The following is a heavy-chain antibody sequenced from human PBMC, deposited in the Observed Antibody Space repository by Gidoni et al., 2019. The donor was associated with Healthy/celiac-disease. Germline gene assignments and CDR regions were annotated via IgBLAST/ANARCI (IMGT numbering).Heavy chain of an antibody. CDR1: GGSFSGYY. J-gene: IGHJ6*03. D-gene: IGHD6-6*01. CDR3: ARGPSFRSSLPGSFRPNYYYYMDV. CDR2: INHSGST. Sequence: QVQLQQWGAGLLKPSETLSLTCAVYGGSFSGYYCSWLRPPPGKGLEWIGEINHSGSTNYNPSLKSRVTISVDTSKNQFSLKLSSVTAADTAVYYCARGPSFRSSLPGSFRPNYYYYMDVWGKGTTVTVSS. V-gene: IGHV4-34*01.